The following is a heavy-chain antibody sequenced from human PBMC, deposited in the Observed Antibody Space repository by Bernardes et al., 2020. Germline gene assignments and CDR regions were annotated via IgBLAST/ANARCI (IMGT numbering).Heavy chain of an antibody. CDR3: ANFHDSSGYDY. V-gene: IGHV3-23*01. CDR2: ISGSGGST. J-gene: IGHJ4*02. D-gene: IGHD3-22*01. Sequence: GGSLRLSCAASGFTFSSYAMSWVRQAPGKGLEWVSAISGSGGSTYYADSVKGRFTISRDNSKNTLYLQMNSLRADDTAVYYCANFHDSSGYDYWGQGTLVTVSS. CDR1: GFTFSSYA.